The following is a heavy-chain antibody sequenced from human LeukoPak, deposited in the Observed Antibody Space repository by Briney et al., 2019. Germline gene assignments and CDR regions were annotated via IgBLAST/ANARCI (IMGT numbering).Heavy chain of an antibody. J-gene: IGHJ4*02. CDR2: IYTSGST. CDR1: GGSISSGSYY. Sequence: SETLSLTCTVSGGSISSGSYYWSWNRQPAGKGLEWIGRIYTSGSTNYNPSLKSRVTISVDTSKNQFSLKLSSVTAADTAVYYCARGAVAGPYDYWGQGTLVTVSS. D-gene: IGHD6-19*01. V-gene: IGHV4-61*02. CDR3: ARGAVAGPYDY.